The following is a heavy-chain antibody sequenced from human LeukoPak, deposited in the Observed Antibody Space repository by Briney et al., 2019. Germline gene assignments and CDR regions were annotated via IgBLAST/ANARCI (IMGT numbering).Heavy chain of an antibody. CDR2: INHSGST. V-gene: IGHV4-34*01. J-gene: IGHJ4*02. CDR1: GGSFSGYY. CDR3: ARATKRRLWNSSGWTDY. Sequence: PSETLSLTCAVYGGSFSGYYWSWIRQPPGKGLEWIGEINHSGSTNYNPSLKSRVTISVDTSKNQFSLKLSSVTAADTAVYYCARATKRRLWNSSGWTDYTGQGTLVTVSS. D-gene: IGHD6-19*01.